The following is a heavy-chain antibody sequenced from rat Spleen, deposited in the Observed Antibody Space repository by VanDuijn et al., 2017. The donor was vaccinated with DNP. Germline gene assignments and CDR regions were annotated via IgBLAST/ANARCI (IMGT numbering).Heavy chain of an antibody. V-gene: IGHV4-2*01. J-gene: IGHJ2*01. CDR1: GFNFNDHW. CDR2: ISKDGSSI. D-gene: IGHD4-3*01. Sequence: EVKLVESGGGLVQPGRSLKLSCAASGFNFNDHWMGWVRQAPGKGLEWIGEISKDGSSINYTPSLKDKFTTSRDNVQSTLYLQMSRLGSEDTAIYYCVRERFGVDYWGQGVMVTVSS. CDR3: VRERFGVDY.